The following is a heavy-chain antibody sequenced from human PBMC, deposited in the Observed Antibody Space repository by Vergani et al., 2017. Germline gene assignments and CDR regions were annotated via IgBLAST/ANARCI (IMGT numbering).Heavy chain of an antibody. V-gene: IGHV1-69*04. J-gene: IGHJ3*02. Sequence: QVQLVQSGAEVKKPGASVKVSCKASGGTFSSYTISWVRQAPGQGLEWMGRIIPILGIANYAQKCQGRVTITADKSPRTAYMELSSLRSEDTAVYYCAREGFTILTNDAVDIWGQGTMVTVSS. D-gene: IGHD3-9*01. CDR2: IIPILGIA. CDR1: GGTFSSYT. CDR3: AREGFTILTNDAVDI.